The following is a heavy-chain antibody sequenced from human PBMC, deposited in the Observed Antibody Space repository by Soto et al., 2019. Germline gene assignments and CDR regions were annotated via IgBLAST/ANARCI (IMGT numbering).Heavy chain of an antibody. CDR2: ISAYNGNT. CDR1: GDTFTNFG. Sequence: QVQLVQSGAEVKKPGASVKVSCKASGDTFTNFGISWVRQAPGQGLEWMGWISAYNGNTNYAQNFQGRVTMTTDTSTSPAYMELRSLRSDETAVYYCARGGTPIDYGGQGTLVTVSS. V-gene: IGHV1-18*01. D-gene: IGHD3-16*01. CDR3: ARGGTPIDY. J-gene: IGHJ4*02.